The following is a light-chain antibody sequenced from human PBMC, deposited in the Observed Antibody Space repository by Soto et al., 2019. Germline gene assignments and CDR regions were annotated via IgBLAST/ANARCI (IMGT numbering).Light chain of an antibody. V-gene: IGLV1-40*01. CDR3: QSYDSSLSGL. Sequence: QSALTQPPSVSGAPGQRVTISCTGSSSNIGAGYDVHWYQQLPGTAPKLLIYGNSNRPSGVPDRFSGSKSGTSASLAITGLQAEDEADYYCQSYDSSLSGLFGTGTKVTV. CDR1: SSNIGAGYD. CDR2: GNS. J-gene: IGLJ1*01.